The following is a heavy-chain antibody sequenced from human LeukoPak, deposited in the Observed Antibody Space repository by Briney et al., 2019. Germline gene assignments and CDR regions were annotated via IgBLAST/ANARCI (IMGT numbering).Heavy chain of an antibody. CDR3: ARDQETYYYDSSGFRYFDY. Sequence: PGGSLRLSCAASGFTFSSYWMSWVRQAPGKGLEWVAYIKQDGSEKYYVDSVKGRFTISRDNAKNSLYLQMNSLRAEDTAVYYCARDQETYYYDSSGFRYFDYWGQGTLVTVSS. D-gene: IGHD3-22*01. CDR1: GFTFSSYW. CDR2: IKQDGSEK. J-gene: IGHJ4*02. V-gene: IGHV3-7*01.